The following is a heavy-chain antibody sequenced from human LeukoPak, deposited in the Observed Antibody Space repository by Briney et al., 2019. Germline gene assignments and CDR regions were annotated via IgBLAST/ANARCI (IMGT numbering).Heavy chain of an antibody. CDR2: VYYSGST. CDR3: ARIHRYCSGGACYVLDN. J-gene: IGHJ4*02. Sequence: SETLSLTCVVSGGSVSGYWGWIRQPPGRGLEWIGYVYYSGSTNYNPSFKSRITISVDTSRNQFSLQLSSVTAADTAVYYCARIHRYCSGGACYVLDNWGQGTLVAVSS. D-gene: IGHD2-15*01. CDR1: GGSVSGY. V-gene: IGHV4-59*02.